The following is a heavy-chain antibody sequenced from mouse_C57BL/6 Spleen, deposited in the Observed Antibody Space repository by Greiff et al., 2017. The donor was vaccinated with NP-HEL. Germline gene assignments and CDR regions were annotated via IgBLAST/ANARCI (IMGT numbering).Heavy chain of an antibody. V-gene: IGHV1-26*01. Sequence: EVQLQQSGPELVKPGASVKISCKASGYTFTDYYMNWVKQSHGKSLEWIGDINPNNGGTSYNQKFKGKATLTVDKFSSTAHMELRSLTSEDSAVYYCARNWDVDYWGQGTTLTVSS. CDR2: INPNNGGT. CDR3: ARNWDVDY. J-gene: IGHJ2*01. D-gene: IGHD4-1*01. CDR1: GYTFTDYY.